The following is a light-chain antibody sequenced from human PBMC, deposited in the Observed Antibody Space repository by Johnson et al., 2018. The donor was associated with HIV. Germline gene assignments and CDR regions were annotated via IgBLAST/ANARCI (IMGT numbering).Light chain of an antibody. Sequence: QSVLTQPPSVSAAPGQKVTISCSGSSSNIGNNYVSWYQQLPGTAPKLLIYEDTKRPSGIPDRFSGSKSGTSATLDITGLQTGDDGDYYCESWDSSLSTGSYVFGTGTKVTVL. J-gene: IGLJ1*01. CDR2: EDT. CDR3: ESWDSSLSTGSYV. CDR1: SSNIGNNY. V-gene: IGLV1-51*01.